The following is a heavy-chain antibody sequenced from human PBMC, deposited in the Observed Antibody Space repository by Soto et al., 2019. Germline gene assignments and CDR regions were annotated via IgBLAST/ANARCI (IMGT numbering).Heavy chain of an antibody. Sequence: EGSLRLSCAAAGFTFTRYSMNCVRQAPRKGLEWVSSISSTTNYICYGDSMKGRFTISRENAKNSLYLEMKGLRAEDTAVYYCARESEDLTSNFDYWRQGTLVTVCS. CDR2: ISSTTNYI. V-gene: IGHV3-21*06. CDR1: GFTFTRYS. CDR3: ARESEDLTSNFDY. J-gene: IGHJ4*02.